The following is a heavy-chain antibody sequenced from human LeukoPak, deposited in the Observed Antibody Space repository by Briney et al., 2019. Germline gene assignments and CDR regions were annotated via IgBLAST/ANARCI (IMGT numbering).Heavy chain of an antibody. J-gene: IGHJ5*02. Sequence: GGSLTLSCAASGFTFSSYAKHWGRQAPAQGLEWVAVISYDGSNKYYADSAKGRHTIIRVNSKNTLYLQMNGLRAEETAVYYCARARTVATGITWGQGTLVTVSS. CDR2: ISYDGSNK. V-gene: IGHV3-30-3*01. D-gene: IGHD5-12*01. CDR1: GFTFSSYA. CDR3: ARARTVATGIT.